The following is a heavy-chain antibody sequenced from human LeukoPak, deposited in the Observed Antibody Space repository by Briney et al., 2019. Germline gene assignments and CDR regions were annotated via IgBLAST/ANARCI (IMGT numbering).Heavy chain of an antibody. CDR2: IIYSGGAT. J-gene: IGHJ4*02. V-gene: IGHV3-23*01. D-gene: IGHD3-22*01. CDR1: GFTFSRSA. CDR3: AKDGLYYDGSEHVYYFDS. Sequence: LTGGSPRLSCAASGFTFSRSAMTWVRQGPGTGLEFVASIIYSGGATYYADSVKGRFTISRDNSKNTLYLQMNSLRAEDTALYYCAKDGLYYDGSEHVYYFDSWGQGTLVTVSS.